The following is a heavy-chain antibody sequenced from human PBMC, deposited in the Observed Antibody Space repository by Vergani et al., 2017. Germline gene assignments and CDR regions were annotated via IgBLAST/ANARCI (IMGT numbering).Heavy chain of an antibody. CDR1: GDSITNGGFS. Sequence: QLQLQESGSGLVKPSQTLSLTCAVSGDSITNGGFSWNWILQPPGKGPEWIGYIFPSGNSDYNPSLKNRVSISLDKSKNQFSLWVNSVTAADTAVYFCARASLRALVGYYYYMDVWGKGKTVVVSS. D-gene: IGHD3-16*02. J-gene: IGHJ6*03. CDR3: ARASLRALVGYYYYMDV. V-gene: IGHV4-30-2*01. CDR2: IFPSGNS.